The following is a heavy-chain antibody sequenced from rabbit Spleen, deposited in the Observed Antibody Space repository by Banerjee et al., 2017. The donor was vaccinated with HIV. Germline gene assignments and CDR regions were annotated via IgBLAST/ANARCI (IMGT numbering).Heavy chain of an antibody. D-gene: IGHD8-1*01. J-gene: IGHJ6*01. CDR1: GFSFSGIYW. Sequence: QEQLVESGGGLVQPEGSLTLTCTASGFSFSGIYWISWVRQAPGKGLEWIACINTYTGKHVYSTWAKGRFTTSKTSSTTVTLQMTSLTAAATAAYFCARDTGSSFSSCGMDLWGPGTLVTVS. CDR2: INTYTGKH. V-gene: IGHV1S45*01. CDR3: ARDTGSSFSSCGMDL.